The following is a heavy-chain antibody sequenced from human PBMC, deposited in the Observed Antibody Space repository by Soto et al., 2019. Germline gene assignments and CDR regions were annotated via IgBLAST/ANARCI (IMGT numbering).Heavy chain of an antibody. CDR3: ARASKRAYYDILTGYYRPVDY. Sequence: PVGSLRLSCAASGFTFSSYAMHWVRQAPGKGLEWVAVISYDGSNKYYADSVKGRFTISRDNSKNTLYLQMNSLRAEDTAVYYCARASKRAYYDILTGYYRPVDYWGQGTLVTVSS. D-gene: IGHD3-9*01. J-gene: IGHJ4*02. CDR2: ISYDGSNK. V-gene: IGHV3-30-3*01. CDR1: GFTFSSYA.